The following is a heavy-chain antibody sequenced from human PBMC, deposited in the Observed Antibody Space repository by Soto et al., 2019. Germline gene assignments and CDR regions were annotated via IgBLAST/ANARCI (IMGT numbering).Heavy chain of an antibody. CDR1: GFTFNSYW. J-gene: IGHJ4*02. Sequence: EVQLVESGGGLVQPGGSLRLTCVASGFTFNSYWMNWVRQSPGKGLEGVANIKQDGSAINYLDSVRGRFTISRDNSKNSLYLQMNSLSAEDAAVYYCATGRPRSNWVYFDYWGQGILVAVSS. V-gene: IGHV3-7*01. CDR3: ATGRPRSNWVYFDY. CDR2: IKQDGSAI. D-gene: IGHD4-4*01.